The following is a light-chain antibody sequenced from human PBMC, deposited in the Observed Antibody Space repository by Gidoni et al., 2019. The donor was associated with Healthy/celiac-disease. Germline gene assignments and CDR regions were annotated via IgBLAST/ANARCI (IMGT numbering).Light chain of an antibody. CDR2: DVS. J-gene: IGLJ1*01. CDR3: SSYTSSSTYV. CDR1: TSDVGGYNY. Sequence: QSALPHPASVSGSPGQSITISCTGPTSDVGGYNYVSWYQQHPGKAPKIMIYDVSNRPSGVSNRFSGSKSGNTASLTISGLQAEDEADYYCSSYTSSSTYVFGTGTKVTVL. V-gene: IGLV2-14*01.